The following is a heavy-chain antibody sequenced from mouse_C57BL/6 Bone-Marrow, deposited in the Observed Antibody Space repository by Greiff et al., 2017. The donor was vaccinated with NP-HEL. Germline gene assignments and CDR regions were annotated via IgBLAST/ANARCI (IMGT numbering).Heavy chain of an antibody. J-gene: IGHJ3*01. CDR1: GYTFTSYW. V-gene: IGHV1-59*01. CDR2: IDPSDSYT. Sequence: QVQLQQPGAELVRPGTSVKLSCKASGYTFTSYWMHWVKQRPGQGLEWIGVIDPSDSYTNYNQKFKGKATLTVDTSSSTAYMQLSSLTSEDSAVYYCAITAPFAYGGQGTRGTVSA. D-gene: IGHD3-1*01. CDR3: AITAPFAY.